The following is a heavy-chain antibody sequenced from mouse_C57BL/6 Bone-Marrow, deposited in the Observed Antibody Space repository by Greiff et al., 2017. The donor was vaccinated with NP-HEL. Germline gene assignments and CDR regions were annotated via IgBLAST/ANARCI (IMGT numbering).Heavy chain of an antibody. CDR2: ISYDGSN. D-gene: IGHD1-1*01. CDR3: ARSDYYGSSLAY. CDR1: GYSITSGYY. Sequence: EVQVVESGPGLVKPSQSLSLTCSVTGYSITSGYYWNWIRQFPGNKLEWMGYISYDGSNNYNPSLKNRISITRDTSKNQFFLKLNSVTTEDTATYYCARSDYYGSSLAYWGQGTLVTVSA. V-gene: IGHV3-6*01. J-gene: IGHJ3*01.